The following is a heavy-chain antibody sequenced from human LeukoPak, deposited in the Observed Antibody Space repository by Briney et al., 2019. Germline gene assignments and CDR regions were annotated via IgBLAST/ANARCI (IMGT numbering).Heavy chain of an antibody. CDR3: ARGGSYLSAFDI. CDR1: GFTFSSYE. Sequence: GGSLRLSCAASGFTFSSYEMNWVRQAPGKGLEGVSYISSSGSTIYYADSVKGRFTISRDNSKNPLYLQMNSLRAEDTAVYYCARGGSYLSAFDIWGQGTMVTVSS. CDR2: ISSSGSTI. D-gene: IGHD1-26*01. V-gene: IGHV3-48*03. J-gene: IGHJ3*02.